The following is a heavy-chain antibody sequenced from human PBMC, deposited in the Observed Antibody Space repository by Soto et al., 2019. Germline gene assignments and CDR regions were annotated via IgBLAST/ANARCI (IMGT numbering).Heavy chain of an antibody. CDR1: GFNFSPYW. CDR3: ARGSNTAFDP. D-gene: IGHD2-21*02. V-gene: IGHV3-74*01. J-gene: IGHJ5*02. Sequence: EAQLVESGGGLVQPGGSLRLSCAASGFNFSPYWMHWVRQTPGNGLVWVSRINAEGNTIDADSVKGRFTISRDNAKNMLYLQMTSLRAEDTAVYFCARGSNTAFDPWGQGTLVTVSS. CDR2: INAEGNT.